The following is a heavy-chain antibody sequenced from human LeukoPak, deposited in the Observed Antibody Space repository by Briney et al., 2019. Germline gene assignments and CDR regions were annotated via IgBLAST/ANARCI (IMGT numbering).Heavy chain of an antibody. CDR3: GCTDSSGYYYQDY. CDR1: GGSISSSSYY. D-gene: IGHD3-22*01. Sequence: SETLSLTCTVSGGSISSSSYYWGWIRQPPGKGLEWIGEINHSGSTNYNPSLKSRVTISVDTSKNQFSLKLSSVTAADTAVYYCGCTDSSGYYYQDYWGQGTLVTVSS. V-gene: IGHV4-39*01. CDR2: INHSGST. J-gene: IGHJ4*02.